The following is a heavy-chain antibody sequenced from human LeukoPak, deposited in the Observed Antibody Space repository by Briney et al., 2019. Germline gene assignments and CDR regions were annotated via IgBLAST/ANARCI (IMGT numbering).Heavy chain of an antibody. CDR2: ISISSSYI. Sequence: GGSLRLSCAASGITLTSSGMNWVRQAPGKGLEWVSSISISSSYIWYADSVRGRFTISRDNAKNSLYLQMNSLRAEDTAVYFCTSERVAAGGGRYYFDRWGQGTLVTVSS. J-gene: IGHJ4*02. CDR3: TSERVAAGGGRYYFDR. D-gene: IGHD6-13*01. CDR1: GITLTSSG. V-gene: IGHV3-21*01.